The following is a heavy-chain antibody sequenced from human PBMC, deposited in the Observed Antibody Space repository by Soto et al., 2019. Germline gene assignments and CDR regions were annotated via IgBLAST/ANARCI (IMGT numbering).Heavy chain of an antibody. CDR1: GYTFTSYY. CDR3: ARVINVDQLLFGLLSFDY. Sequence: QVQLVQSGAEVKKPGASVKVSCKASGYTFTSYYMHWVRQAPGQGLEWMGIINPSGGSTSYAQKFQGRVTMTRDTSTSTVYMELSSLRSEDTAVYYCARVINVDQLLFGLLSFDYWGQGTLVTVSS. V-gene: IGHV1-46*03. D-gene: IGHD2-2*01. J-gene: IGHJ4*02. CDR2: INPSGGST.